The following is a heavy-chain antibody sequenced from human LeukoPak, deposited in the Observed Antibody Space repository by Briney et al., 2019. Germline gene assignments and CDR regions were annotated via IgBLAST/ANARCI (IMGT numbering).Heavy chain of an antibody. J-gene: IGHJ5*02. CDR2: INHSGST. Sequence: SETLSLTCTVSGGSFSPYYWTWIRQPPGKGLEWIGEINHSGSTNYNPSLKSRVTISVDTSKNQFSLKLSSVTAADTAVYYCARLRQLVQRGSEWFDPWGQGTLVTVSS. V-gene: IGHV4-34*01. D-gene: IGHD6-6*01. CDR3: ARLRQLVQRGSEWFDP. CDR1: GGSFSPYY.